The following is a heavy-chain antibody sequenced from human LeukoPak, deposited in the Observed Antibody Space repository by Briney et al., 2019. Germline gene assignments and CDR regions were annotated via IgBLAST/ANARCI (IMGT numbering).Heavy chain of an antibody. CDR3: ARATVTTLYGY. CDR1: GYTFTGYY. D-gene: IGHD4-11*01. CDR2: INPNSGGT. J-gene: IGHJ4*02. Sequence: ASVKVSCKASGYTFTGYYMHWVRQAPGQGLEWMGWINPNSGGTNYAQKSQGRVTTTRDTSISTAYMELSRLRSDDTAVYYCARATVTTLYGYWGQGTLVTVSS. V-gene: IGHV1-2*02.